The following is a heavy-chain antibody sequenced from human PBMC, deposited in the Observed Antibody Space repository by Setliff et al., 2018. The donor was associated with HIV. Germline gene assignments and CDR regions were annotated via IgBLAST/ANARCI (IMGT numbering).Heavy chain of an antibody. V-gene: IGHV2-70*17. CDR3: ARIAGSDSSVYYCNDAFDI. Sequence: SGPTLVNPTQTLTLTCTFSGFSLSTSGMCVSWIRQPPGKALEWLARIDWDDDKFYSTSLKTRLTISKDTSKNQVVLTMTNMDPVDTTTYYCARIAGSDSSVYYCNDAFDIWGQGTMVTVSS. J-gene: IGHJ3*02. CDR1: GFSLSTSGMC. CDR2: IDWDDDK. D-gene: IGHD3-22*01.